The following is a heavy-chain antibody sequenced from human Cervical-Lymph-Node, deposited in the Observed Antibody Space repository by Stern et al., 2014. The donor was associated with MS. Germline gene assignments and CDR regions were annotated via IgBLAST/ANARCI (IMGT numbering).Heavy chain of an antibody. Sequence: QVQLVQSGAEVKKPGSSMNVSCKPSGGTFSSSYAITWMRQAPGQGLEWLGRIIPILGLANYAQKFQCRVIITADKSASTTYMELSSLRSEDTAVYYCARGVVSNRAAATLHNLFDPWGQGTLVTVSS. D-gene: IGHD2-15*01. V-gene: IGHV1-69*04. CDR3: ARGVVSNRAAATLHNLFDP. J-gene: IGHJ5*02. CDR1: GGTFSSSYA. CDR2: IIPILGLA.